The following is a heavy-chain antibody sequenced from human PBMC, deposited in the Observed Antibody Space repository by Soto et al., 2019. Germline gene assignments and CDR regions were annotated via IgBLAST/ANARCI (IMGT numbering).Heavy chain of an antibody. J-gene: IGHJ4*02. D-gene: IGHD3-10*01. V-gene: IGHV1-69*06. CDR2: IIPVFATT. CDR3: ARVVYYGSGSYSPLRD. Sequence: QVQLVQSGAEVKKPGSSVKVSCKVSGGSFSSHAISWVRQAPGQGLEWMGGIIPVFATTHYAQKFHGGVTFTADRSTSTAYMEMSSLRSEDTAIYYCARVVYYGSGSYSPLRDWGQGTLIIVSS. CDR1: GGSFSSHA.